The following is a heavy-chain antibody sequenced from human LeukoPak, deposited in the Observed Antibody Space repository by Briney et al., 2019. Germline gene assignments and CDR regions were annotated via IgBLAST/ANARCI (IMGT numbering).Heavy chain of an antibody. CDR1: GFTFSSYA. Sequence: GGSLRLSCAASGFTFSSYAMSWVRQAPGKGLEWVSSISGGGGSAYYADSVKGRFTISRDNSKSTLYLQMNSLRAEDTAVYYCAKRKGSAFDIWGQGTMVTVSS. CDR3: AKRKGSAFDI. CDR2: ISGGGGSA. V-gene: IGHV3-23*01. J-gene: IGHJ3*02. D-gene: IGHD3-10*01.